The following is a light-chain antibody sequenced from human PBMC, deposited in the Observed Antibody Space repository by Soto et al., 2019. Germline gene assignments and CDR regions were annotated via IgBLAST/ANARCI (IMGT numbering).Light chain of an antibody. Sequence: QSVLTQPASVSGSPRQSITISCTGTSSDIGSYHLVSWYQQHPGKAPKLIIYEGSKRPSGVSNRFSGSKSGNTASLTISGLQAEDESDYYCSSYTSNSNRVFGTGTKVTVL. J-gene: IGLJ1*01. CDR2: EGS. V-gene: IGLV2-14*02. CDR3: SSYTSNSNRV. CDR1: SSDIGSYHL.